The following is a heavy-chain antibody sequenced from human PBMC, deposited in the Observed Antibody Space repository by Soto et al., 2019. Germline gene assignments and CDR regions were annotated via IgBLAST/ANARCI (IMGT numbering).Heavy chain of an antibody. V-gene: IGHV3-30*18. D-gene: IGHD4-17*01. CDR2: ISYDGSNK. Sequence: QVQLVESGGGVVQPGRSLRLSCAASGFTFSSYGMHWVRQAPGKGLEWVAVISYDGSNKYYADSVKGRFTISRDNSKNTLYLQMNSLRAEDTAVYYCAKEQSTTVTTNFDYWGQGTLVTVSS. CDR1: GFTFSSYG. J-gene: IGHJ4*02. CDR3: AKEQSTTVTTNFDY.